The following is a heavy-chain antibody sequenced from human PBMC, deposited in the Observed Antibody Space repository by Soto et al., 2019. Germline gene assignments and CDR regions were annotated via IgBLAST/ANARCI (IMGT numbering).Heavy chain of an antibody. CDR2: IIPVFGTT. CDR3: ARDNPKATPNFYYYYYGMDV. V-gene: IGHV1-69*01. CDR1: GGTFSTSA. J-gene: IGHJ6*02. D-gene: IGHD7-27*01. Sequence: QVQLVQSGAEVKKPGSSVKVSCKASGGTFSTSAITWVRQAPGQGLEWMGGIIPVFGTTVYTEKFQGRVTITADESTTTVYMELSSLRSEDTAVYYCARDNPKATPNFYYYYYGMDVWGQGTTVTVSS.